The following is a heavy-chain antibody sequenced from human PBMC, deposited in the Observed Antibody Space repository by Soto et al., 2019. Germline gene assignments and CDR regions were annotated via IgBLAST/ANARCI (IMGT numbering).Heavy chain of an antibody. J-gene: IGHJ5*02. Sequence: PSETLSLTCTVSGGSISSYYWSWIRQPPGKGLEWIGYIYYSGSTNYNPSLKSRVTISVDTSKNQFSLKLSSVTAADTAVYYCARDLYYRTNWFDPWGQGTLVTVSS. CDR2: IYYSGST. CDR1: GGSISSYY. V-gene: IGHV4-59*01. CDR3: ARDLYYRTNWFDP. D-gene: IGHD2-8*01.